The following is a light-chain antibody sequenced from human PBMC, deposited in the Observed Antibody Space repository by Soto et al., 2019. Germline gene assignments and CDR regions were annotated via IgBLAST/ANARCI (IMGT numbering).Light chain of an antibody. Sequence: EIVMTQSPATLSVSPGERATLSCRASQSVSSNLAWYQQKPGQAPRLLIYGASTTATGIPARFSGSGSETEFTLAISSLQSEDFAVYYCQQYNNWPLTFGGGTKVDIK. CDR1: QSVSSN. J-gene: IGKJ4*01. V-gene: IGKV3-15*01. CDR2: GAS. CDR3: QQYNNWPLT.